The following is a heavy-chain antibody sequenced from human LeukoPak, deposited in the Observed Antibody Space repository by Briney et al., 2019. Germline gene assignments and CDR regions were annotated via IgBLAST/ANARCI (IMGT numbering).Heavy chain of an antibody. CDR1: GFTFSSYW. V-gene: IGHV3-7*03. CDR3: ARGGGLDV. J-gene: IGHJ6*02. CDR2: INHNGNVN. Sequence: TGGSLRFSCAASGFTFSSYWMIWARQAPGKGLEWVASINHNGNVNYYVDSVKGRFTISRDNAKNSLYLQMSNLRAEDTAVYFCARGGGLDVWGQGATVTVSS. D-gene: IGHD3-16*01.